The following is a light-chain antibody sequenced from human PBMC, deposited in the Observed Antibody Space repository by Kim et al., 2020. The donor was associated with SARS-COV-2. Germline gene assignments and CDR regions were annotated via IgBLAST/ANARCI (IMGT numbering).Light chain of an antibody. V-gene: IGLV1-40*01. CDR1: SSNIGAGYD. CDR2: GNS. J-gene: IGLJ1*01. CDR3: QSYDSSLSGSMV. Sequence: QPVLTQPPSVSGAPGPRVTISCTGSSSNIGAGYDVHWYQQLPGTAPKLLIYGNSNRPSGVPDRFSGSKSGTSASLAITGLQAEDEADYYCQSYDSSLSGSMVFGTGTKVTVL.